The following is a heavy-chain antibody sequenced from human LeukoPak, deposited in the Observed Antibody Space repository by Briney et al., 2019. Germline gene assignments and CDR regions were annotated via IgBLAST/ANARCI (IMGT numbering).Heavy chain of an antibody. CDR1: GFTFSSYW. V-gene: IGHV3-7*01. CDR2: IKQDGSEK. J-gene: IGHJ4*02. D-gene: IGHD3-22*01. CDR3: ARSHSSGCPDY. Sequence: PGGSLRLSCAASGFTFSSYWMSWVRQAPGKGLEWVANIKQDGSEKYYADSVKGRFTISRDNAKNSLYLQMNSLRAEDTAVYYCARSHSSGCPDYWGQGTLVTVSS.